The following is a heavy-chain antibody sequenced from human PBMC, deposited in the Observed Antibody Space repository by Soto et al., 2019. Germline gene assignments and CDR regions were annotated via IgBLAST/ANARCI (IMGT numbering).Heavy chain of an antibody. D-gene: IGHD1-26*01. CDR3: ARRGGSYYFSPDAFDI. Sequence: GESLKISCNGSGYSFTSYWIGWVRQMPGKGLEWMGIIYPGDSDTRYSPSFQGQVTISADKSISTAYLQWSSLKASDTAMYYCARRGGSYYFSPDAFDIWGQGTMVTVSS. J-gene: IGHJ3*02. CDR2: IYPGDSDT. CDR1: GYSFTSYW. V-gene: IGHV5-51*01.